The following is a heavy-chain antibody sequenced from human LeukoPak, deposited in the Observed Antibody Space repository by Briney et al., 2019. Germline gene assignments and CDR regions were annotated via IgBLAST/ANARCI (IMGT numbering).Heavy chain of an antibody. Sequence: PSETLSLTCTVSGGSISSGDYYWSWIRQPPGKGLEWIGYIYYSGSTYYNPSLKSRVTISVDTSKNQFSLKLSSVTAADTAVYYCARREPRWQHHEGWYFDLWGRGTLVTVSS. D-gene: IGHD2-15*01. CDR1: GGSISSGDYY. V-gene: IGHV4-30-4*08. CDR2: IYYSGST. CDR3: ARREPRWQHHEGWYFDL. J-gene: IGHJ2*01.